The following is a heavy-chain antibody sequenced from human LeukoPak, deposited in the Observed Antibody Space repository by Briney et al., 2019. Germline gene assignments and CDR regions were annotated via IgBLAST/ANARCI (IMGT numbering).Heavy chain of an antibody. Sequence: ASVKVSCKASGYTFTGYYMHWVRQAPGQGLEWMGWINPNSGGTNYAQKFQGRVTMTRDTSISIAYMELSRLRSDDTAVYYCAREVVVVVAASQNNWFDPWGQGTLVTVSS. V-gene: IGHV1-2*02. CDR2: INPNSGGT. J-gene: IGHJ5*02. D-gene: IGHD2-15*01. CDR3: AREVVVVVAASQNNWFDP. CDR1: GYTFTGYY.